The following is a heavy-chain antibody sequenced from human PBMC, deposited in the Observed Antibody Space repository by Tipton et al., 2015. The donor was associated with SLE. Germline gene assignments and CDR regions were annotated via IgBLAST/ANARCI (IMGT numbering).Heavy chain of an antibody. CDR2: ISDSGGTV. J-gene: IGHJ4*02. CDR3: ARGGTSSEFY. V-gene: IGHV3-23*01. Sequence: SLRLSCADSGLTFSKYGMSWVRQSPGKGLEWVSSISDSGGTVYYADSVKGRFTISRDNSKNTLYLQMNSLRVEDTAVYYCARGGTSSEFYWGQGTLVTVSS. D-gene: IGHD6-6*01. CDR1: GLTFSKYG.